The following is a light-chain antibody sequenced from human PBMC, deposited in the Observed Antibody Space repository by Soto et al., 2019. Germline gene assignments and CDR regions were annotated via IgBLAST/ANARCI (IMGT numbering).Light chain of an antibody. Sequence: EIVLTQSPGTLSLSPGERDTLSCRASQSVSSSYLAWYQQQPGQAPRLLIYGASSRATGIPDRFSGSGSGTVFALTISRLEPEDFAEYYCQQYGSSPLTFGGGTKV. V-gene: IGKV3-20*01. J-gene: IGKJ4*01. CDR2: GAS. CDR1: QSVSSSY. CDR3: QQYGSSPLT.